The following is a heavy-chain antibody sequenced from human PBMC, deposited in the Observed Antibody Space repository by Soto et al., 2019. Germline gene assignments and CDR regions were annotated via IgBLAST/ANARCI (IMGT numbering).Heavy chain of an antibody. Sequence: QVQLVQSGAEVKKPGASVTVSCKASGYTFTNYGVSWVRQAPGQGLEWLGWINGYNGNAKYAENLQGRVSMTTDTSTSTAYMELRSLRSADTAVYYCARMGDVPYYYYGMDVWGQGTTVTVSS. CDR1: GYTFTNYG. CDR2: INGYNGNA. D-gene: IGHD3-16*01. V-gene: IGHV1-18*01. J-gene: IGHJ6*02. CDR3: ARMGDVPYYYYGMDV.